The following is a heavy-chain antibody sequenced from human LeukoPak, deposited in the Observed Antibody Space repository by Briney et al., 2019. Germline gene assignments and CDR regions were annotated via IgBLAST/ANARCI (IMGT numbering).Heavy chain of an antibody. CDR1: GSTFTDYY. CDR2: INPSGGST. CDR3: AGAAIRGSSWYYFDY. Sequence: ASVTVSCKASGSTFTDYYMHWVRQAPGQGLEWMGIINPSGGSTSYAQKFRGRVTMTRDMSTSTVYMELSSLRSEDTAVYYCAGAAIRGSSWYYFDYWGQGTLVTVSS. V-gene: IGHV1-46*01. J-gene: IGHJ4*02. D-gene: IGHD6-13*01.